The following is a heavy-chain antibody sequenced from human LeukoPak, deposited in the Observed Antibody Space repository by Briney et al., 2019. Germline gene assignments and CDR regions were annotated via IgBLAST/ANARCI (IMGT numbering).Heavy chain of an antibody. CDR1: GGSFSGYY. V-gene: IGHV4-34*01. D-gene: IGHD3-22*01. J-gene: IGHJ6*03. CDR3: ARGGERITIIVVVATPSYYYMDV. CDR2: INHSGST. Sequence: SETLSLTCAVYGGSFSGYYWSWIRQPPGKGLEWIGEINHSGSTNYNPSLKSRVTISVDTSKNQFSLKLSSVTAADTAVYYCARGGERITIIVVVATPSYYYMDVWGKGTTVTVSS.